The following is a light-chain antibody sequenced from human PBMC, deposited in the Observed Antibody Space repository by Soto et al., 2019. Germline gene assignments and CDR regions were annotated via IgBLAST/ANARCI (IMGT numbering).Light chain of an antibody. CDR3: HQYGTSPQT. Sequence: EIVLTQSPGSLSLSPGESATLSCRASQSVSNTHVAWYQQRPGQAPRLLIYDASRRDIGVLDRFSGSGSGTDFTLTISGLEPEDFAVYFCHQYGTSPQTFGQGTKVEIK. CDR2: DAS. V-gene: IGKV3-20*01. CDR1: QSVSNTH. J-gene: IGKJ1*01.